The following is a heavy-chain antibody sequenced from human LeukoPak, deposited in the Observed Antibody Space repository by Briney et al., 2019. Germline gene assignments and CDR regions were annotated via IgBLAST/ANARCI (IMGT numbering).Heavy chain of an antibody. CDR2: IYYSGST. Sequence: PSETLSLTCTVSGGSISSSSYYWSWIRQPPGKGLEWIGYIYYSGSTNYNPSLKSRVTISVDTSKNQFSLKLSSVTAADTAVYYCARSPFYGSGSFDFDYWGQGTLVTVPS. CDR3: ARSPFYGSGSFDFDY. CDR1: GGSISSSSYY. V-gene: IGHV4-61*01. D-gene: IGHD3-10*01. J-gene: IGHJ4*02.